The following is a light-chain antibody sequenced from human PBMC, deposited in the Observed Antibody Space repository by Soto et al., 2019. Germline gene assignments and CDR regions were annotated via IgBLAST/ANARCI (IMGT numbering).Light chain of an antibody. CDR1: RDVGSD. CDR2: AAS. J-gene: IGKJ1*01. CDR3: LQDYGDSWT. Sequence: QMTQSPSSLSASVGEKIIITCRASRDVGSDVSWYQQNKGQAPKPLIYAASNLYTGVPSRFRGSRSGTEFTLTISRLQPEDFQSYYCLQDYGDSWTFGQGTKVDIK. V-gene: IGKV1-6*01.